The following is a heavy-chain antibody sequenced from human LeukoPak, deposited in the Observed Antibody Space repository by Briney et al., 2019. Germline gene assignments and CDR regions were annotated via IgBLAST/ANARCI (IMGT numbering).Heavy chain of an antibody. CDR2: INHSGST. J-gene: IGHJ4*02. Sequence: SQTLSLTCTVSGGSISSGGYYWSWIRQPPGKGLEWIGEINHSGSTNYNPSLKSRVTISVDTSKNQFSLKLSSVTAADTAVYYCARGATLDYWGQGTLVTVSS. CDR1: GGSISSGGYY. D-gene: IGHD1-26*01. V-gene: IGHV4-30-2*01. CDR3: ARGATLDY.